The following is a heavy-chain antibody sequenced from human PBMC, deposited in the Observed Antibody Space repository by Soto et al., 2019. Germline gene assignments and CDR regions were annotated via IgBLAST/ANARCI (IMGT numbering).Heavy chain of an antibody. Sequence: EVQLVESGGGLVQPGGSLRLSCAASGFTFSSYSMNWVRQAPGKGLEWVSYISSNSSTIYYADSVNGRFTISRANAKNSLYLQINSLRDEDTAVYYCTRDDDGSDYYYLRTCDAFDIWGQGTMVIVSS. CDR3: TRDDDGSDYYYLRTCDAFDI. J-gene: IGHJ3*02. V-gene: IGHV3-48*02. D-gene: IGHD3-22*01. CDR2: ISSNSSTI. CDR1: GFTFSSYS.